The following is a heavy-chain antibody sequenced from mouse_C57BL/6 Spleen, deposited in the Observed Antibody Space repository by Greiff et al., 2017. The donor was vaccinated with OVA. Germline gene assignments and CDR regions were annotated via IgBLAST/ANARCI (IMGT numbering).Heavy chain of an antibody. CDR2: IYPGDGDT. V-gene: IGHV1-80*01. Sequence: QVHVKQSGAELVKPGASVKISCKASGYAFSSYWMNWVKQRPGKGLEWIGQIYPGDGDTNYNGKFKGKATLTADKSSSTAYMQLSSLTSEDSAVYFCARGGYDAMDYWGQGTSVTVSS. J-gene: IGHJ4*01. CDR3: ARGGYDAMDY. CDR1: GYAFSSYW.